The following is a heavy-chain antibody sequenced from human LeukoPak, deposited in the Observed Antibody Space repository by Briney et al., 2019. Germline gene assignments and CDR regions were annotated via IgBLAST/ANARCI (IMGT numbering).Heavy chain of an antibody. Sequence: PSETLSLTCSVSGGSISSSSYYWSWIRQPPGKGLEWIGSIFYSGSTYYNPSLKSRLTISVDTSKNQFSLKLSSVTAADTAVYYCARQIGPPITMVRGQDYYYYGMDVWGQGATVTVSS. CDR2: IFYSGST. D-gene: IGHD3-10*01. CDR1: GGSISSSSYY. J-gene: IGHJ6*02. CDR3: ARQIGPPITMVRGQDYYYYGMDV. V-gene: IGHV4-39*07.